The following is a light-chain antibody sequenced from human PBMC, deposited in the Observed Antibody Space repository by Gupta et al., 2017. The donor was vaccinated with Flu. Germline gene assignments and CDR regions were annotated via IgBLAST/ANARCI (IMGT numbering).Light chain of an antibody. CDR3: QQSYATPRA. CDR1: QNIGMP. Sequence: IQMTQSPSSLSASVGGRSTITCRANQNIGMPLNWYHHIPVKAPTLLIYGGSTLQSGVPSRFSGSGSGTDFTLTISSLQPEDFATYSCQQSYATPRAFGPGTNV. J-gene: IGKJ3*01. CDR2: GGS. V-gene: IGKV1-39*01.